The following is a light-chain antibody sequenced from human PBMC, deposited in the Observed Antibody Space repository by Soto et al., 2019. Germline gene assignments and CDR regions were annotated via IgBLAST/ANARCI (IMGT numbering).Light chain of an antibody. CDR1: QDISNY. CDR3: QQSDSPPIT. Sequence: DIQMTQSPSSLSASVGDRVTITCRASQDISNYLNWYQQRPGKAPKLLIYDASNLERGVPSRFSRTRSETHFTFAITSLQPEDVATDYCQQSDSPPITFGQGTRLEI. CDR2: DAS. J-gene: IGKJ5*01. V-gene: IGKV1-33*01.